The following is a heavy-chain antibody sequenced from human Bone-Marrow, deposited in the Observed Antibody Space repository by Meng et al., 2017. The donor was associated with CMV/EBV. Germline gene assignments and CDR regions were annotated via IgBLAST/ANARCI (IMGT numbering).Heavy chain of an antibody. D-gene: IGHD1-26*01. CDR3: AKRFRGSYILDY. Sequence: GESLKISCAASGFTFSSYAMSWVRQAPGKGLEWVSAISGSGGSTYYADSVKGRFTISRDNSKNTLYLQMNSLRAEDTAVYYCAKRFRGSYILDYWGQGTLVTVSS. J-gene: IGHJ4*02. V-gene: IGHV3-23*01. CDR1: GFTFSSYA. CDR2: ISGSGGST.